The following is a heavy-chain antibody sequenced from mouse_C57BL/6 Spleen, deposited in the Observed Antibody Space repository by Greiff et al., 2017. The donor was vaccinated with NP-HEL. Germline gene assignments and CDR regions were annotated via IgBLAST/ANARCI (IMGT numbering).Heavy chain of an antibody. CDR1: GYTFTDYE. CDR2: IDPETGGT. D-gene: IGHD2-4*01. CDR3: TRRGGTMITSYYFDY. J-gene: IGHJ2*01. Sequence: QVQLKQSGAELVRPGASVTLSCKASGYTFTDYEMHWVKQTPVHGLEWIGAIDPETGGTAYNQKFKGKAILTADKSSSTAYMERRSLTSEDSAVYYCTRRGGTMITSYYFDYWGQGTTLTVSS. V-gene: IGHV1-15*01.